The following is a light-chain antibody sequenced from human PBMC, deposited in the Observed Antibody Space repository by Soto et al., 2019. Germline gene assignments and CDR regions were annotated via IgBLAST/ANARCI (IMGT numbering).Light chain of an antibody. CDR3: QQYNTWPIT. CDR1: QSASSSY. V-gene: IGKV3D-15*01. CDR2: GAS. J-gene: IGKJ5*01. Sequence: EIVMKQSPATLSVSPGERATLSGRASQSASSSYLAWYQQKPGQAPRLLIYGASSRATGIPARFSGSGSGTEFTLIISSLQSEEFAVYYCQQYNTWPITVGQGTRLEIK.